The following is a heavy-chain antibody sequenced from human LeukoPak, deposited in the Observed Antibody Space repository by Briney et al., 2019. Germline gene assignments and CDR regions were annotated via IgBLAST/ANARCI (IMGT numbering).Heavy chain of an antibody. D-gene: IGHD3-22*01. V-gene: IGHV1-8*02. CDR1: GGTFSSYA. CDR2: MNPNSGNT. Sequence: ASVKVSCKASGGTFSSYAISWVRQATGQGLEWMGWMNPNSGNTGYAQKFQGRVTMTRNTSISTAYMELSSLRSEDTAVYYCATFSGDSTYYYDSSGHPWDYWGQGTLVTVSS. J-gene: IGHJ4*02. CDR3: ATFSGDSTYYYDSSGHPWDY.